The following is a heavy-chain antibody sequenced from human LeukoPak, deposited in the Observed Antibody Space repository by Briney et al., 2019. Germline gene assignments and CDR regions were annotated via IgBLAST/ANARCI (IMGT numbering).Heavy chain of an antibody. D-gene: IGHD3-22*01. CDR1: GGTFSSYT. J-gene: IGHJ4*02. V-gene: IGHV1-69*04. CDR2: IIPILGIA. CDR3: ARDGGVYDSSGYYLDY. Sequence: ASVKVSCKAPGGTFSSYTISWVRQAPGQGLGWMGRIIPILGIANYAQKFQGRVTITADKSTSTAYMELSRLRSEDTAVYYCARDGGVYDSSGYYLDYWGQGTLVTVSS.